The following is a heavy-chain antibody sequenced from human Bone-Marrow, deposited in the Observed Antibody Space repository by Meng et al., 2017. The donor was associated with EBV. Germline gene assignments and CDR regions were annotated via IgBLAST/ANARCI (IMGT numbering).Heavy chain of an antibody. CDR3: ARDSKQGFDY. V-gene: IGHV1-2*04. CDR1: GYTFTGYY. Sequence: EQLVMCGAEVKKPGASGNGPCKASGYTFTGYYMHWVRQAPGQGLEWMGWINPNSGGTNYAQKFQGWVTMTRDTSISTAYMELSRLRSDDTAVYYCARDSKQGFDYWGQGTLVTVSS. D-gene: IGHD6-13*01. J-gene: IGHJ4*02. CDR2: INPNSGGT.